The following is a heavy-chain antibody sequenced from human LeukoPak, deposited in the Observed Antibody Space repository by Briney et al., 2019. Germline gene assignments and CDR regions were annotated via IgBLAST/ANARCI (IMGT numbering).Heavy chain of an antibody. CDR3: ASARSGFIDYYYYYMDV. CDR1: GDSISSGGYY. Sequence: PSETLSLTCTVSGDSISSGGYYWSWIRQHPGKGLEWIVFIYYSGGTYYNPSLKSRLTILLDTSKNQFSLKLRSVTAADTAVYYCASARSGFIDYYYYYMDVWGKGTTVTVSS. D-gene: IGHD3-16*02. CDR2: IYYSGGT. J-gene: IGHJ6*03. V-gene: IGHV4-31*03.